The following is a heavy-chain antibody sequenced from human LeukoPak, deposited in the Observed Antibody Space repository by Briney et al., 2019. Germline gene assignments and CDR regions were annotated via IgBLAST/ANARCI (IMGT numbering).Heavy chain of an antibody. CDR1: GITVSNYD. Sequence: GGSLRLSCVVSGITVSNYDMSWVRQAPGKGLECVSGIRESGGGTNYADSVKGRFTIYRDNSMNTVYLQMNSLRAEDTAVYFCAKRGIVIRGVLIMGFHKAAYYFDYWGQGILVTVSS. V-gene: IGHV3-23*01. J-gene: IGHJ4*02. D-gene: IGHD3-10*01. CDR2: IRESGGGT. CDR3: AKRGIVIRGVLIMGFHKAAYYFDY.